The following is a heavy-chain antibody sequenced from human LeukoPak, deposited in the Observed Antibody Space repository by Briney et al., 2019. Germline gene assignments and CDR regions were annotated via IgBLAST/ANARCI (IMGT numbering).Heavy chain of an antibody. V-gene: IGHV3-30*02. CDR1: GFTFSSYG. Sequence: GGSLRLSCAASGFTFSSYGMHWVRQAPGKGLGWVAFIRYDGSNKYYADSVKGRFTISRDNSKNTLYLQMNSLRAEDTAVYYCAKFNYYDSSGYRWFDPWGQGTLVTVSS. CDR3: AKFNYYDSSGYRWFDP. CDR2: IRYDGSNK. J-gene: IGHJ5*02. D-gene: IGHD3-22*01.